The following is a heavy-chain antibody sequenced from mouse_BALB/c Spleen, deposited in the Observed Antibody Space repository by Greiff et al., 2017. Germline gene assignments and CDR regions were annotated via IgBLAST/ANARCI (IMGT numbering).Heavy chain of an antibody. V-gene: IGHV1-66*01. CDR1: GYSFTSYY. CDR2: IFPGSGNT. D-gene: IGHD3-1*01. Sequence: QVQLQQSGPELVKPGASVKISCKASGYSFTSYYIHWVKQRPGQGLEWIGWIFPGSGNTKYNEKFKGKATLTADTSSSTAYMQLSSLTSEDSAVYFCARGARATWGDYWGQGTSVTVSS. CDR3: ARGARATWGDY. J-gene: IGHJ4*01.